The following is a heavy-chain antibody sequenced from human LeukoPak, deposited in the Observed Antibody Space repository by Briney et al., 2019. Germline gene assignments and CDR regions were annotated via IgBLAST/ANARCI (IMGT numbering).Heavy chain of an antibody. V-gene: IGHV6-1*01. CDR2: TYYRSKWYN. CDR1: GDSVSSNSAA. CDR3: ARDSGPNRSGYDRPFDY. Sequence: SQTLSLTCAISGDSVSSNSAAWNWIRQSPSRGLEWLGRTYYRSKWYNDYAVSVKSRITINPDTSKNQFSLQLNSVTPEDTAVYYCARDSGPNRSGYDRPFDYWGQGTLVTVSS. J-gene: IGHJ4*02. D-gene: IGHD5-12*01.